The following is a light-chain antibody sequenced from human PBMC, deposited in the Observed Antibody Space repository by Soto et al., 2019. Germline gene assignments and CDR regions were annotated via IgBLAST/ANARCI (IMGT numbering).Light chain of an antibody. CDR1: PGISSW. V-gene: IGKV1-12*01. CDR3: QQANSFPFT. CDR2: AAS. Sequence: DIQMTQSPSSVSASVGDRVTITCRATPGISSWLAWYQQKPGKAPKLLLSAASSLQSEDPSRVRGIDAGTDVALTISSLQPEDFASSDCQQANSFPFTCGPGTKVDIK. J-gene: IGKJ3*01.